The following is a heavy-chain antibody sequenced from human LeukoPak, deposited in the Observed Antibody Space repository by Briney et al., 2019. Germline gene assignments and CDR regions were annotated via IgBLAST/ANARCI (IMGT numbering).Heavy chain of an antibody. CDR1: GFTFSSYE. J-gene: IGHJ4*02. Sequence: PGGSLRLSCAASGFTFSSYEMNWVRQAPGKGLEWVSSISSSGSTIYYADPVKGRFTISRDNAKNSLYLQMNSLRAEDTAVYYCARVVAARDYFDYWGQGTLVTVSS. V-gene: IGHV3-48*03. CDR2: ISSSGSTI. D-gene: IGHD2-15*01. CDR3: ARVVAARDYFDY.